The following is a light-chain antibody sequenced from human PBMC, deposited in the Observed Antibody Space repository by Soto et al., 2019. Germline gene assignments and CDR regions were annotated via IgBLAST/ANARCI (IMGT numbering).Light chain of an antibody. CDR2: RNN. CDR3: AAWDDSLSGYYV. CDR1: SSNIGSNY. J-gene: IGLJ1*01. V-gene: IGLV1-47*01. Sequence: QSVLTQPPSASGTPGQRVTIFCSGSSSNIGSNYVYWYQQLPGSAPKLLIYRNNQRPSGVPDRFSGSKSGTSASLDISGLRSEDEAEYYCAAWDDSLSGYYVFGTGTQLTVL.